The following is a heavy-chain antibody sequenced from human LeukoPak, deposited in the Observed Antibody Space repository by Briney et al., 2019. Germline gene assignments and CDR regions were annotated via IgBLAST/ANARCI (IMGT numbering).Heavy chain of an antibody. D-gene: IGHD2-15*01. V-gene: IGHV3-23*01. CDR1: GFTFSSYA. J-gene: IGHJ4*02. Sequence: QPGGSLRLSCAASGFTFSSYAMSWVRQAPGKGLEWVSAISGSGGSTYYADSVKGRFTISRDNSKNTLYLQMNSLRAEDTAVYYCAKVKKYPQKRVVVAIGYFDYWGQGTLVTVSS. CDR2: ISGSGGST. CDR3: AKVKKYPQKRVVVAIGYFDY.